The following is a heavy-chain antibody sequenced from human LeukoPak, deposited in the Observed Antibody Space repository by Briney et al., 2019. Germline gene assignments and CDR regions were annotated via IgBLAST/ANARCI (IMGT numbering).Heavy chain of an antibody. CDR1: GFTFSSYC. Sequence: GGSLRLSCAASGFTFSSYCMHWVRQAPGKGLVWVSRINSDGSSTSYADSVKGRFTISRDNVKNTLYLQMNSLRAEDTAVYYCARERVVVTAIEDCYYGMDVWGQGTTVTVSS. D-gene: IGHD2-21*02. CDR2: INSDGSST. CDR3: ARERVVVTAIEDCYYGMDV. V-gene: IGHV3-74*01. J-gene: IGHJ6*02.